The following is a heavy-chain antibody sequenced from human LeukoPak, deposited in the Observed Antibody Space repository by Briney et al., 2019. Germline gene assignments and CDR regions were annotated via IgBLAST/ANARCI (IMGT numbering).Heavy chain of an antibody. Sequence: ASVKVSCKASGYTFTSYGISWVRQAPGQGLEWMGRINPNSGGTNYAQKFQGRVTMTRDTSISTAYMELSRLRSDDTAVYYCASGLYGSGSSGYWGQGTLVTVSS. CDR1: GYTFTSYG. D-gene: IGHD3-10*01. V-gene: IGHV1-2*06. CDR3: ASGLYGSGSSGY. J-gene: IGHJ4*02. CDR2: INPNSGGT.